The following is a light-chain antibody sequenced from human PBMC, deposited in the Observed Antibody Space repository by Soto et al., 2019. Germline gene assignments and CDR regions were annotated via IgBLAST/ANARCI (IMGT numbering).Light chain of an antibody. CDR3: QQYNNWPRT. J-gene: IGKJ1*01. V-gene: IGKV1-5*01. CDR2: DAS. Sequence: DIKMTQSPSTLSASVGDRVTITCRASQSIRSWLAWYQQKPGKAPKLLIYDASSLESGVPSRFSGSGSGTEFTLTISSLQSEDFAVYYCQQYNNWPRTFGQGTKVDIK. CDR1: QSIRSW.